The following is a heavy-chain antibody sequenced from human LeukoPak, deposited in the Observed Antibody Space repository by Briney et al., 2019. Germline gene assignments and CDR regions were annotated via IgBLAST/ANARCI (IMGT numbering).Heavy chain of an antibody. D-gene: IGHD3-10*01. V-gene: IGHV3-23*01. Sequence: GGSLRLSCAASGFTFNNYAMTWVRQAPGKGLEWVSGIGGSGIRTYYADSVRGRFTVSRDNSKNILTLHLSSLRVEDTALYYCAKDRFGHTDQRPLAVDSWGQGTLVIVSS. CDR2: IGGSGIRT. CDR1: GFTFNNYA. J-gene: IGHJ4*02. CDR3: AKDRFGHTDQRPLAVDS.